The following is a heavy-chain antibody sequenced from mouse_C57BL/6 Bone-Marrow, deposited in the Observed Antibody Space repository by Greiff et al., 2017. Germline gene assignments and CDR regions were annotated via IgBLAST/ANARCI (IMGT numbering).Heavy chain of an antibody. V-gene: IGHV5-12*01. Sequence: EVKLVESGGGLVQPGGSLKLSCAASGFTFSDYYMYWVRQTPEKRLEWVAYISNGGGSTYYPDTVKGRFTISRDNAKTTLYLQMSRLNSEDTAMYYCASHYYYGSSYAMDYWGQGTSVTVSS. CDR2: ISNGGGST. CDR1: GFTFSDYY. D-gene: IGHD1-1*01. CDR3: ASHYYYGSSYAMDY. J-gene: IGHJ4*01.